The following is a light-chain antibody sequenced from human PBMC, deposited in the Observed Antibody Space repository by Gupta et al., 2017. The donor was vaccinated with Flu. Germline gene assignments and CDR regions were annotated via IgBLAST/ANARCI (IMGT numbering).Light chain of an antibody. CDR1: SSDVGGYNY. V-gene: IGLV2-14*01. Sequence: QSALTPPASVSGSPGQSLTISRTGPSSDVGGYNYVSWYQQHPGKAPNLMIYEVSNRPSGVSNRFSGSKSGNTASLTISGLQAEDEADYYCSSYTSSSTLVFGGGTKLTVL. CDR3: SSYTSSSTLV. CDR2: EVS. J-gene: IGLJ2*01.